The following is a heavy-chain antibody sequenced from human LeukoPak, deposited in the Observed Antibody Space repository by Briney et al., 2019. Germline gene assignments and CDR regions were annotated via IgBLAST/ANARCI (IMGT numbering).Heavy chain of an antibody. CDR2: ISGSGGST. CDR1: GFTFSSYA. V-gene: IGHV3-23*01. Sequence: SGGSLRLSCAASGFTFSSYAMSWVRQAPGKGLEWVSAISGSGGSTYYADSVKGRFTISRDNSKNTLYLQMNSLRAEDTAVYYCAKERDSSGWYGYWFDPWGQGTLVTVSS. D-gene: IGHD6-19*01. CDR3: AKERDSSGWYGYWFDP. J-gene: IGHJ5*02.